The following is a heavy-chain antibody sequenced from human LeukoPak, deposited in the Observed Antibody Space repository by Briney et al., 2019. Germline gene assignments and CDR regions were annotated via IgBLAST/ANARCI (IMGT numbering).Heavy chain of an antibody. D-gene: IGHD3-10*01. V-gene: IGHV3-30*02. Sequence: PGGSLRLSCAASGFTFSSYGMHWVRQAPGKGLEWVAVIWYGGSNKYYADSVKGRFTISRDNSKNTLYLQMNSLRAEDTAVYYCAKDRGYGSGSYHYYYVMDVWGQGTTVTVSS. CDR1: GFTFSSYG. CDR2: IWYGGSNK. CDR3: AKDRGYGSGSYHYYYVMDV. J-gene: IGHJ6*02.